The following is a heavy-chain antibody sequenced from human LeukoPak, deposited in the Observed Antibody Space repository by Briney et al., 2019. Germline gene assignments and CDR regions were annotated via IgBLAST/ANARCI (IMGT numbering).Heavy chain of an antibody. D-gene: IGHD6-19*01. Sequence: PSETLSLTCAVYGGSFSGYYWSWICQPPGKGLEWIGEINHSGSTNYNPSLKSRVTISVDTSKNQFSLKLSSVTAADTAVYYCARGRQGWYTLGPNWFDPWGQGTLVTVSS. V-gene: IGHV4-34*01. CDR2: INHSGST. J-gene: IGHJ5*02. CDR3: ARGRQGWYTLGPNWFDP. CDR1: GGSFSGYY.